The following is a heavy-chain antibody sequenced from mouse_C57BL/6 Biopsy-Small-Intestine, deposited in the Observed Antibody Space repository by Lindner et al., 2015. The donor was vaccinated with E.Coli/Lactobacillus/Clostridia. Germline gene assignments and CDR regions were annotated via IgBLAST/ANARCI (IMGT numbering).Heavy chain of an antibody. CDR1: GFSFNTYA. Sequence: VQLQESGGGLVQPKGSLKLSCAASGFSFNTYAMNWVRQAPGKGLEWVARIRSKSNNYATYYADSVKDRFTISRDDSESMLYLQMNNLKTEDTAMYYCVRHGYAMDHWGQGTSVTVSS. V-gene: IGHV10-1*01. CDR3: VRHGYAMDH. CDR2: IRSKSNNYAT. J-gene: IGHJ4*01.